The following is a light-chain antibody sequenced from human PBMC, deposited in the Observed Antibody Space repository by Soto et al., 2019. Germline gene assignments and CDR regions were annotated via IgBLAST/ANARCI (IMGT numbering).Light chain of an antibody. J-gene: IGKJ2*01. Sequence: DIQVTQSPSSLSASVRDRVTIACRASQNINIYLNWYQQKPGKAPKVLIYAAFTLQSGVPSRFSGSASGTNFTLTISNLQPEDFATYDCQQSYSTPHTFGRGTRLEIK. CDR3: QQSYSTPHT. CDR2: AAF. CDR1: QNINIY. V-gene: IGKV1-39*01.